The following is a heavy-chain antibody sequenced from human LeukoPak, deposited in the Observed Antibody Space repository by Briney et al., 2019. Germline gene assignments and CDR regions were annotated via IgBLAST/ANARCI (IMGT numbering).Heavy chain of an antibody. J-gene: IGHJ6*03. D-gene: IGHD2-15*01. CDR2: IYYSGST. V-gene: IGHV4-39*07. CDR1: GGSISSSSYY. CDR3: ARTSEGYCRGGSCWDYYYYMDA. Sequence: NSSETLSLTCTVSGGSISSSSYYWGWIRQPPGKGLEWIGSIYYSGSTYYNPSLKSRVTISVDTSKNQFSLKLSSVTAADTAVYYCARTSEGYCRGGSCWDYYYYMDAWGKGTTVTVSS.